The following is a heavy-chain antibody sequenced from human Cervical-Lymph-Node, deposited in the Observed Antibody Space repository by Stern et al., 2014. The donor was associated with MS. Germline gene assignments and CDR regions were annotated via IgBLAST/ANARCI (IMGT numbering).Heavy chain of an antibody. Sequence: VHLVESGGGVQKPGASVKVSCKTSGSTFTDYGVTWVRLAPGQGLEWLGWISGHNGVTNDARKFQDRVTITTDTSTNTAYLELRSLRADDTAIYYCARDRANYGVFDYWGQGSRVTVSA. CDR1: GSTFTDYG. D-gene: IGHD4-17*01. J-gene: IGHJ4*02. V-gene: IGHV1-18*01. CDR2: ISGHNGVT. CDR3: ARDRANYGVFDY.